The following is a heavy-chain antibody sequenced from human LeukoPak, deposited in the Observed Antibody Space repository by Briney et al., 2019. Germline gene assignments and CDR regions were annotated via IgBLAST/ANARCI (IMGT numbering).Heavy chain of an antibody. Sequence: PSETLSLTCTVSGGSISSYYWSWIRQPPGKGLEWIGYIYYSGSTNYNPSLKSRVTISVDTSKNQFSLKLSSVTAADTAVYYCARVDVWFDPWGQGTLVTVSS. J-gene: IGHJ5*02. CDR3: ARVDVWFDP. CDR1: GGSISSYY. CDR2: IYYSGST. V-gene: IGHV4-59*01.